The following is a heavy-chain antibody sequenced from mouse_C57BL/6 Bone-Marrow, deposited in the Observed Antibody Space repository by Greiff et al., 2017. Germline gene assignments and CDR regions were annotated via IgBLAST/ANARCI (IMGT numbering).Heavy chain of an antibody. V-gene: IGHV7-1*01. CDR3: ARDPITTVVGPYAMDY. CDR2: SRNKANDYTT. D-gene: IGHD1-1*01. Sequence: EVNVVESGGGLVQSGRSLRLSCATSGFTFSDFYMEWVRQAPGKGLEWIAASRNKANDYTTEYSASVKGRFIVSRDTSQSILYLQMNALRAEDTAIYYCARDPITTVVGPYAMDYWGQGTSVTVSS. CDR1: GFTFSDFY. J-gene: IGHJ4*01.